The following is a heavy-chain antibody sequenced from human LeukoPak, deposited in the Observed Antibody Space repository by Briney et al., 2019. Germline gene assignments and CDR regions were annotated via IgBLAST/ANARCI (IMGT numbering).Heavy chain of an antibody. J-gene: IGHJ4*02. V-gene: IGHV3-7*05. Sequence: GGSLRLSCAASGFTLRSHWMYWVRQAPGKGLEWVANISPDGSERFYVDSVKGRFTVSRDNARNSLYLQMDSLRDEDTAVYYCTRIIVEVRGVSDYCDSWGQGTLVAVSS. CDR1: GFTLRSHW. D-gene: IGHD2-2*01. CDR2: ISPDGSER. CDR3: TRIIVEVRGVSDYCDS.